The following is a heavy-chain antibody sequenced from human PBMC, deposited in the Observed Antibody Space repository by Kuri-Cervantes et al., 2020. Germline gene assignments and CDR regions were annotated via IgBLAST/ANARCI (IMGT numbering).Heavy chain of an antibody. Sequence: SVKVSCKASGGTFSSYAISWVRQAPGQGLEWMGGIIPIFGTANYAQKFQGRVTITADESTSTAYMELSSLRSEDTAVYYCARDYFRSGWYGGVGYWGQGTLVTVSS. J-gene: IGHJ4*02. CDR2: IIPIFGTA. D-gene: IGHD6-19*01. CDR3: ARDYFRSGWYGGVGY. V-gene: IGHV1-69*13. CDR1: GGTFSSYA.